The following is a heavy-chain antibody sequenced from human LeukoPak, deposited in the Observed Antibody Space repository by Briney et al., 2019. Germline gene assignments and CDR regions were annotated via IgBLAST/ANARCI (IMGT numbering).Heavy chain of an antibody. D-gene: IGHD2-8*01. CDR3: ARRGVRGYFDY. Sequence: SETLSLTCTVSGGSISSYYWSWIRQPPGKGLEWIGYIYYSGSTNYNPSLKSRVTISVDTSKNQFSLMLSSVTAADTAVYYCARRGVRGYFDYWGQGTLVTVSS. CDR2: IYYSGST. V-gene: IGHV4-59*01. J-gene: IGHJ4*02. CDR1: GGSISSYY.